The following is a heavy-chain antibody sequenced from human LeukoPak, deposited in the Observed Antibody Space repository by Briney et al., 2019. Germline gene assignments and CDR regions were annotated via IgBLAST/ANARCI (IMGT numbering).Heavy chain of an antibody. J-gene: IGHJ4*02. CDR1: GASISSYY. CDR3: ARGHYDFWSGYPTNDY. Sequence: PSETLSLTCTVSGASISSYYWSWIRQPPGKGLEWIGYIYYSGSTNYNPSLKSRVTISVDTSKNQFSLKLSSVTAADTAVYYCARGHYDFWSGYPTNDYWGQGTLVTVSS. CDR2: IYYSGST. V-gene: IGHV4-59*01. D-gene: IGHD3-3*01.